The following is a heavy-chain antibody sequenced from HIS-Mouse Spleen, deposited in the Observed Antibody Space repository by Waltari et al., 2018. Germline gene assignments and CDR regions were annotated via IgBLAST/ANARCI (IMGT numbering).Heavy chain of an antibody. V-gene: IGHV4-59*01. CDR1: GGSISSYY. D-gene: IGHD4-4*01. Sequence: QVQLQESGPGLVKPSETLSLTCTVSGGSISSYYWSWIRQPPGKGLEWIGYIYYSGSTNHNPSLKSRVTISVDTSKNQFSLKLSSVTAADTAVYYCARDRHSNYAGYYYYGMDVWGQGTTVTVSS. CDR3: ARDRHSNYAGYYYYGMDV. J-gene: IGHJ6*02. CDR2: IYYSGST.